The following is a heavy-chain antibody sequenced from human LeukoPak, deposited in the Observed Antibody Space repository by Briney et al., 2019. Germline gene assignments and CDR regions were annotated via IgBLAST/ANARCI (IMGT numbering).Heavy chain of an antibody. J-gene: IGHJ5*02. Sequence: PSETLSLTCAVYGGSFSGYYWSWIRQPPGKGLEWIGEINHSGSTNYNPSLKSRVTISVDTSKNQFSLKLSSVTAADTAVYYCARGPVLEWYPQGGWFDPWGQGTLVTVSS. CDR1: GGSFSGYY. V-gene: IGHV4-34*01. D-gene: IGHD3-3*01. CDR3: ARGPVLEWYPQGGWFDP. CDR2: INHSGST.